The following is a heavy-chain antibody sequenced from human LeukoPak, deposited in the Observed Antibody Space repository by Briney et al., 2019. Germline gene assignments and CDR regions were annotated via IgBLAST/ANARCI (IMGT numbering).Heavy chain of an antibody. CDR1: GFTFSSYW. J-gene: IGHJ4*02. CDR2: IIDSGNSI. V-gene: IGHV3-23*01. D-gene: IGHD1-26*01. Sequence: PGGSLRLSCAASGFTFSSYWMHWVRQAPGKGLEWVSTIIDSGNSIYYADSVEGRFTISRDNSKNTLYLQMNSLRAGDTAVYYCAKDPIFSGSYGVFDSWGQGTLVTVSS. CDR3: AKDPIFSGSYGVFDS.